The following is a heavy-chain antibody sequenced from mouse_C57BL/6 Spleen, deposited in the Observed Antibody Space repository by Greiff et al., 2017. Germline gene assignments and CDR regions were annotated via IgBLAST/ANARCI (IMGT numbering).Heavy chain of an antibody. CDR2: ISYSGST. V-gene: IGHV3-1*01. J-gene: IGHJ1*03. Sequence: DVQLQESGPGMVKPSQSLSLTCTVTGYSITSGYDWHWIRHFPGNKLEWMGYISYSGSTNYNPSLKIRISITHDTSKNHFFLKLNSVTTEDTATYYSARGERDWYFDVWGTGTTVTVSS. CDR3: ARGERDWYFDV. CDR1: GYSITSGYD.